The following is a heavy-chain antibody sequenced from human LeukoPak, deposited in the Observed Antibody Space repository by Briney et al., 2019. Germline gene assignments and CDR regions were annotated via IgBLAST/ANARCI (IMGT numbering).Heavy chain of an antibody. CDR1: GFTFSSYA. D-gene: IGHD5-18*01. J-gene: IGHJ4*02. CDR2: ISYDGSNK. V-gene: IGHV3-30-3*01. Sequence: GGSLRLSCAASGFTFSSYAMHWVRQAPGKGLEWVAVISYDGSNKYYADSVKGRFTISRDNSKNTLYLQMNSLRAEDTAVYYCARIPGYSYGTLVYWGQGTLVTVSS. CDR3: ARIPGYSYGTLVY.